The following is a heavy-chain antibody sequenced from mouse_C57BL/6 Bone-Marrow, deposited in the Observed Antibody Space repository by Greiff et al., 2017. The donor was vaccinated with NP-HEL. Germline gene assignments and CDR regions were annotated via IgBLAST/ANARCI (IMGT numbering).Heavy chain of an antibody. J-gene: IGHJ3*01. Sequence: VQLQQPGAELVKPGASVKMSCKASGYTFTSYWITWVKQRPGQGLEWIGDIYPGSGSTNYNEKFKSKATLTVDTSSSTAYMQLSSLTSEDSAVYYGARWGTTVVRRWFAYWGQGTLVTVSA. CDR2: IYPGSGST. V-gene: IGHV1-55*01. CDR3: ARWGTTVVRRWFAY. CDR1: GYTFTSYW. D-gene: IGHD1-1*01.